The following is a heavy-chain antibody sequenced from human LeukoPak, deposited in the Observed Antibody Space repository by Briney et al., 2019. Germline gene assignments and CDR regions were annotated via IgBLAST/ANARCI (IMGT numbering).Heavy chain of an antibody. V-gene: IGHV7-4-1*02. Sequence: ASVKVSCKASGYTFTSYGISWVRQAPGQGLEWMGWINTNTGNPTYAQGFTGRFVFSLDTSVSTAYLQISSLKAEDTAVCYCARAGGSSSLLSWFDPWGQGTLVTVSS. CDR1: GYTFTSYG. J-gene: IGHJ5*02. CDR2: INTNTGNP. D-gene: IGHD6-13*01. CDR3: ARAGGSSSLLSWFDP.